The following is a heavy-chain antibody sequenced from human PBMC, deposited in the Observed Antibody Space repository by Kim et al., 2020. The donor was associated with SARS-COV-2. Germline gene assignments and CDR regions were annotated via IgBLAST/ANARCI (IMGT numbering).Heavy chain of an antibody. V-gene: IGHV1-3*01. D-gene: IGHD2-21*02. CDR3: ARDTVVTPYYYYGMDV. Sequence: TYQGKVTITRDTSASTAYMELSSLRSEDTAVYYCARDTVVTPYYYYGMDVWGQGTTVTVSS. J-gene: IGHJ6*02.